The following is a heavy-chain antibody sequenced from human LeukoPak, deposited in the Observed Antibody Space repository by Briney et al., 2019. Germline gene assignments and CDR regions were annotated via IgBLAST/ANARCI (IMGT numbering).Heavy chain of an antibody. J-gene: IGHJ5*02. D-gene: IGHD3-3*01. V-gene: IGHV4-59*12. Sequence: SETLSLTCTVSGGSISSYYWSWIRQPPGKGLEWIGYIYYSGSTNYNPSLKSRVTISVDTSKNQFSLKLSSVTAADTAVYYCAKDGPVRITIFGVVYDNWFDPWGQGTLVTVSS. CDR2: IYYSGST. CDR1: GGSISSYY. CDR3: AKDGPVRITIFGVVYDNWFDP.